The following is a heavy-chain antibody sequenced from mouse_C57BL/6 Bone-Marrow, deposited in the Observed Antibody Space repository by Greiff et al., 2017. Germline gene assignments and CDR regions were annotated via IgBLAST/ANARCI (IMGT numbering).Heavy chain of an antibody. CDR1: GYTFTTYP. CDR2: FHPYNDDT. CDR3: ARRGSRHYYAMDY. J-gene: IGHJ4*01. Sequence: VQLKESGAELVKPGASVKMSCKASGYTFTTYPIEWMKQNHGKSLEWIGNFHPYNDDTKYNEKFKGKATLTVEKSSSTVYLELSRLTSDDSAVYYCARRGSRHYYAMDYWGQGTSVTVSS. V-gene: IGHV1-47*01.